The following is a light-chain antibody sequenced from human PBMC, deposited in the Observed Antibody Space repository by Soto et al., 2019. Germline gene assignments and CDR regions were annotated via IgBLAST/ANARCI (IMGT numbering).Light chain of an antibody. V-gene: IGKV1-5*03. CDR1: QNIDRW. CDR2: GAS. Sequence: DIQMTQSPSTLSASVGDRVTITCRASQNIDRWLAWYQQKPGKAPNLLIYGASSLESGVPSRFSGSGSGTDFTLTITSLRPDDFATYYFQHYNSYPSTFGQGTKVEIK. J-gene: IGKJ1*01. CDR3: QHYNSYPST.